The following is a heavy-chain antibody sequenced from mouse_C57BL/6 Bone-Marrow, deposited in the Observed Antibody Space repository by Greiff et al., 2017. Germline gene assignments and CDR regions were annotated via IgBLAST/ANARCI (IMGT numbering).Heavy chain of an antibody. CDR3: ARDDYAAMDY. CDR2: ISSGGSYT. Sequence: EVQLVESGGDLVKPGGSLKLSCAASGFTFSSYGMSWVRQTPDKRLEWVATISSGGSYTYYPDSVKGRFTISRDNAKNTLYLQMSSLKSEDTAMYYCARDDYAAMDYWGQGTSVTVSS. J-gene: IGHJ4*01. CDR1: GFTFSSYG. V-gene: IGHV5-6*01.